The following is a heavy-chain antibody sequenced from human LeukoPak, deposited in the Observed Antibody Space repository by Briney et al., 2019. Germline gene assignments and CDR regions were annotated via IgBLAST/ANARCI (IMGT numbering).Heavy chain of an antibody. J-gene: IGHJ4*02. Sequence: GGSLRLSCAASGFTFSSYAMSWVRQAPGKGLEWVSAISGSGGSTYYADSVKGRFTISRDNSKNTLYLQMNSLIAEDTAAYYCAKAQDYYYSSGYPGYWGQGTLVTVSS. CDR1: GFTFSSYA. CDR3: AKAQDYYYSSGYPGY. CDR2: ISGSGGST. V-gene: IGHV3-23*01. D-gene: IGHD3-22*01.